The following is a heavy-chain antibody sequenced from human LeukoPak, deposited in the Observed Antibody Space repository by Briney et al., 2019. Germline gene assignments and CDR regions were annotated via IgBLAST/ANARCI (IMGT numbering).Heavy chain of an antibody. CDR2: ISGSGGST. Sequence: GSLRLSCAASGFTFSSYATSWVRPAPGKGLEWVSAISGSGGSTYYADSVKGRFTISRDNSKNTLYLQMNSLRAEDTAVYYCAKGQGVAASYYYMDVWGKGTTVTVSS. CDR3: AKGQGVAASYYYMDV. V-gene: IGHV3-23*01. D-gene: IGHD2-15*01. J-gene: IGHJ6*03. CDR1: GFTFSSYA.